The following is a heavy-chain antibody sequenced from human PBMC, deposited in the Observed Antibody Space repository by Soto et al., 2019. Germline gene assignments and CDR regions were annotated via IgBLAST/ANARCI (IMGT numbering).Heavy chain of an antibody. V-gene: IGHV3-33*01. Sequence: PGGSLRLSCAASGFTFSGYGMHWVRQAPGKGLEWVAVIWYDGSNKYYADSVKGRFTISRDNSKNTLYLQMNSLRAEDTAVYYCARMPYDYVWGSYRPAHYYYGMDVWGQGTTVTVSS. J-gene: IGHJ6*02. CDR2: IWYDGSNK. CDR1: GFTFSGYG. CDR3: ARMPYDYVWGSYRPAHYYYGMDV. D-gene: IGHD3-16*02.